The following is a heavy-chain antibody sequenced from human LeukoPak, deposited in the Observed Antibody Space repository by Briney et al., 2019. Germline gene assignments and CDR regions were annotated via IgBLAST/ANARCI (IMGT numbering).Heavy chain of an antibody. CDR2: ISGSGSTV. Sequence: PGGSLRLSCAASGFTFSDYYMSWIRQAPGKGLEWVSYISGSGSTVYYAASVRGRFTISRDNAKNSLFLQMNSLRAEDTAVYYCAKSVDYCSGGSCHSDYWGQGTLVTVSS. CDR3: AKSVDYCSGGSCHSDY. V-gene: IGHV3-11*01. J-gene: IGHJ4*02. CDR1: GFTFSDYY. D-gene: IGHD2-15*01.